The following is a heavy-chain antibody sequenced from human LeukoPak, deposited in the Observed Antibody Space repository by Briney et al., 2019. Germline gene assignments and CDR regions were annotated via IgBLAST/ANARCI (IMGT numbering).Heavy chain of an antibody. D-gene: IGHD2-2*01. V-gene: IGHV4-34*01. CDR2: INHSGST. CDR3: ARVDIVLVPAAPDV. Sequence: SETLSLACAVYGGSFSGYYWSWIRQPPGKGLEWIGEINHSGSTNYNPSLKSRVTISVDTSKNQFSLKLSSVTAADTAVYYCARVDIVLVPAAPDVWGQGTTVTVSS. J-gene: IGHJ6*02. CDR1: GGSFSGYY.